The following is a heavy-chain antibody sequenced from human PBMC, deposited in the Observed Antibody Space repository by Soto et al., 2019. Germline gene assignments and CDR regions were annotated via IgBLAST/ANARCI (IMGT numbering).Heavy chain of an antibody. V-gene: IGHV1-69*13. Sequence: SVKVSCKASGVKFNRQDMRWVRQAPGQGREWMGGIIPMFRTPHYAEEFQNRATITADESRGRAYLELRSLTSEETAVYYCAGSRTGALDYWGPGALVTVSS. CDR2: IIPMFRTP. CDR1: GVKFNRQD. D-gene: IGHD7-27*01. J-gene: IGHJ4*02. CDR3: AGSRTGALDY.